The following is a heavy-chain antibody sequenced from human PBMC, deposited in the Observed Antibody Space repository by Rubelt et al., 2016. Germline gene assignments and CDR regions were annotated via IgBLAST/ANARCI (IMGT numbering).Heavy chain of an antibody. CDR3: ARGIAVDGRRYFQH. CDR2: IIPILGIA. Sequence: QVQLVQSGAEVKKPGSSVKVSCKASGGTFSSYAISWVRQAPGQGLEWMGRIIPILGIANYAQKCQGRVTITADKSTSTGYMELSSLRSEDTAVYDCARGIAVDGRRYFQHWGQGTLVTVSS. CDR1: GGTFSSYA. V-gene: IGHV1-69*04. J-gene: IGHJ1*01. D-gene: IGHD6-19*01.